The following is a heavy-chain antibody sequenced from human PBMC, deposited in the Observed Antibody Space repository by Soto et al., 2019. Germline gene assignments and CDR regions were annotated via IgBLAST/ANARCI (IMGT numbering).Heavy chain of an antibody. Sequence: QVQLQESGPGLVKPSESLSLTCAVSGGSISSYYWSWIRQPPGKGLEWIGYIYYSGSTNYNPSLKSRVTISVDTSKNQFSLKLTSVTAAXTAVYYCARSRYTXGWWTPPFDYXGQGTLVTVSS. V-gene: IGHV4-59*01. CDR3: ARSRYTXGWWTPPFDY. J-gene: IGHJ4*02. CDR2: IYYSGST. CDR1: GGSISSYY. D-gene: IGHD6-19*01.